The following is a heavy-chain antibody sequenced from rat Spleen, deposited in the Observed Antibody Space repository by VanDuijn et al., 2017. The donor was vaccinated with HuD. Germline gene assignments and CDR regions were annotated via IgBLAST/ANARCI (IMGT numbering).Heavy chain of an antibody. D-gene: IGHD4-2*01. CDR3: AGDRTGPFDY. V-gene: IGHV2-32*01. CDR2: IWIDGNT. CDR1: DFSFPSYN. Sequence: QVQLKESGPGLVQPSQTLSLTCTVSDFSFPSYNIHWVRQPPGKGLEWMGVIWIDGNTAYNSLLRSRLSISRDTSKSQVFLKMNSLQTEDTATYYCAGDRTGPFDYWGQGVMVTVSS. J-gene: IGHJ2*01.